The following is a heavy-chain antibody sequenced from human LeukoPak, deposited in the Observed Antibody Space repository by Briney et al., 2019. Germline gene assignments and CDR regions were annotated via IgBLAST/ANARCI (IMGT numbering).Heavy chain of an antibody. CDR1: GFTFNNYA. V-gene: IGHV3-23*01. Sequence: PGGSLRLSCAASGFTFNNYAMSWVRQAPGKGLEWVSTISGSGGSTYYADSVKGRFTISRDNSKNTLYLQVNSLRAEDTAFYYCARRSYYDSTGYPFDYWGQGALVTVSS. CDR3: ARRSYYDSTGYPFDY. CDR2: ISGSGGST. D-gene: IGHD3-22*01. J-gene: IGHJ4*02.